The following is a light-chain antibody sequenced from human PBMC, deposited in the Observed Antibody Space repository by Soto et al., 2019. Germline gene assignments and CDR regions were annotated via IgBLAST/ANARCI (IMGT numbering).Light chain of an antibody. J-gene: IGKJ4*01. CDR2: DAS. V-gene: IGKV3-11*01. Sequence: EIVLTQSPATLSLSPGERATLSCRASQSVTGSLAWYQQKPVQAPRLLFYDASNRATGIPARFSGSGSGTDFPLTISSLEPEDFAVYYCQQRSNWPPTFGGGTKVEIK. CDR3: QQRSNWPPT. CDR1: QSVTGS.